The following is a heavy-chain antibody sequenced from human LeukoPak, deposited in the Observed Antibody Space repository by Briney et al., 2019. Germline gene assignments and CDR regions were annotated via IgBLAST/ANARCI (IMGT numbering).Heavy chain of an antibody. CDR3: AKLPTVAGNAFDI. Sequence: PGGSLRLSCAASGFTFSGSAMHWVRQASGKGLEWVGRIRSKANNYATAYAASVKGRFTISRDDSKNTAYLQMNSLRAEDTAVYYCAKLPTVAGNAFDIWGQGTMVTVSS. CDR1: GFTFSGSA. D-gene: IGHD6-19*01. J-gene: IGHJ3*02. CDR2: IRSKANNYAT. V-gene: IGHV3-73*01.